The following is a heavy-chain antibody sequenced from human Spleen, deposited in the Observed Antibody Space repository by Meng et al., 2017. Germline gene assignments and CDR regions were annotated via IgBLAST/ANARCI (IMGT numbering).Heavy chain of an antibody. Sequence: QVQLVQSGAEVKKPGASVKVSCKASGYTYIHYQMDWVRQAPGQGLEWMGWIHPSGNANYAQKFQGRVTMTTDTSTTTAYMELRSLRSDDSALYYCVKHSSDWFLDSWGQGTLVTVSS. CDR3: VKHSSDWFLDS. CDR1: GYTYIHYQ. V-gene: IGHV1-18*01. D-gene: IGHD6-19*01. CDR2: IHPSGNA. J-gene: IGHJ4*02.